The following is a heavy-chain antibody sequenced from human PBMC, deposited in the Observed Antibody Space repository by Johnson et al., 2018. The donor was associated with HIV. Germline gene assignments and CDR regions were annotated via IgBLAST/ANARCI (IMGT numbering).Heavy chain of an antibody. CDR2: ISWNSGSI. Sequence: VQLVESGGGLVQPGRSLRLSCAASGFTFDDYAMHWVRQAPGKGLEWDSGISWNSGSIGYADSVKGRFTISRDNAKNSLYLQMNSLRAEDTALYYCARAYCGGDCYWVTSDAFDSWGQGTMVTVSS. CDR1: GFTFDDYA. D-gene: IGHD2-21*01. J-gene: IGHJ3*02. V-gene: IGHV3-9*01. CDR3: ARAYCGGDCYWVTSDAFDS.